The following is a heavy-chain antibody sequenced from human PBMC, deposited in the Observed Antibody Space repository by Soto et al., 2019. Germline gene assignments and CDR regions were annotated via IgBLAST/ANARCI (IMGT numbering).Heavy chain of an antibody. CDR2: INAYNGDT. D-gene: IGHD3-3*01. CDR1: GYTFTSYT. CDR3: AKDSRFLEWLYYYYGMDV. V-gene: IGHV1-18*01. J-gene: IGHJ6*02. Sequence: ASVKVSCKASGYTFTSYTISWVRQAPGQGLEWMGWINAYNGDTNYAQKVQGRVTMTTDTSTSTAYMELRSLRSDDTAVYYCAKDSRFLEWLYYYYGMDVWGQGTTVTVSS.